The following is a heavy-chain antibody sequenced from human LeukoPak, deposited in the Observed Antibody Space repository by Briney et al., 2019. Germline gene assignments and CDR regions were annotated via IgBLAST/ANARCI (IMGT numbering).Heavy chain of an antibody. Sequence: GASMKISCKGSGYRFISYWIGWLSQMPGKDLEGMGIIYPGDSDTSYSPSFQGQVTISADKSISTAYLQWSSLKDSDTAMYFCARHSERGYCFGHWGQGTLVTVSS. CDR3: ARHSERGYCFGH. J-gene: IGHJ4*02. D-gene: IGHD5-18*01. V-gene: IGHV5-51*01. CDR2: IYPGDSDT. CDR1: GYRFISYW.